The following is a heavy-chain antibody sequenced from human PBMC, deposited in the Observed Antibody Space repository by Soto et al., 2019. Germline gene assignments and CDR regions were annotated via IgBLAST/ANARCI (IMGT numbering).Heavy chain of an antibody. J-gene: IGHJ4*02. D-gene: IGHD2-2*01. CDR2: IYWDDDE. CDR1: GFSLSTTAEG. CDR3: AHGSCSSADCYPNPYLDH. Sequence: QITLKESGPTLVKPTQTLTLTYTFSGFSLSTTAEGVGWIRQPPGKALEWLALIYWDDDERYSPSLKSRLTITKDTSKNQVVLTMTNVDPVDTATYYCAHGSCSSADCYPNPYLDHWGQGILVTVSS. V-gene: IGHV2-5*02.